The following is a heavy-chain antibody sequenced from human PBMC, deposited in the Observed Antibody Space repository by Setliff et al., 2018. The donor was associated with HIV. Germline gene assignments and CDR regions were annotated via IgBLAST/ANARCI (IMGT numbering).Heavy chain of an antibody. Sequence: GGSLRLSCTASGLIFGDHAMSWVRQAPGKGLEWVGFIRSKAYGGTAEYAASVEGRFTISRDDSKSIAYLKMNSLKAEDTAVYYCTTIVGFCSSTRCYSDYWGQGTLVTVSS. D-gene: IGHD2-2*01. CDR2: IRSKAYGGTA. J-gene: IGHJ4*02. CDR1: GLIFGDHA. CDR3: TTIVGFCSSTRCYSDY. V-gene: IGHV3-49*04.